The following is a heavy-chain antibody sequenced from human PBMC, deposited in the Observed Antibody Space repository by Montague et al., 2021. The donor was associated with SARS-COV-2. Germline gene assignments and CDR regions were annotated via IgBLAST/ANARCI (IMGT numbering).Heavy chain of an antibody. J-gene: IGHJ4*02. V-gene: IGHV4-34*01. CDR2: INHSGGV. D-gene: IGHD2-2*01. CDR1: RGSFSGYY. Sequence: SETLSLTCTVHRGSFSGYYWTRIRQPPGKGLEWIGEINHSGGVNXNPSLKSRVTISVDTSKNHFSLKLRSVTAADTAIYYCARGYCSSTTCYRSLHHWGQGTLVAVSS. CDR3: ARGYCSSTTCYRSLHH.